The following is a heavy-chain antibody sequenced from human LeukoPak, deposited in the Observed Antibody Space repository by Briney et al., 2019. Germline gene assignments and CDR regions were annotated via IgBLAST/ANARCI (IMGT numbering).Heavy chain of an antibody. CDR3: ATALAGLGDEPFDY. Sequence: ASVTVSCKVSGYTLTELSMHWVRQAPGKGLEWMGGFDPEDGETIYAQKFQGRVTMTEDTSTDTAYMELSSLRSEDTAVYYCATALAGLGDEPFDYWGQGTLVTVSS. CDR1: GYTLTELS. D-gene: IGHD2-21*02. CDR2: FDPEDGET. V-gene: IGHV1-24*01. J-gene: IGHJ4*02.